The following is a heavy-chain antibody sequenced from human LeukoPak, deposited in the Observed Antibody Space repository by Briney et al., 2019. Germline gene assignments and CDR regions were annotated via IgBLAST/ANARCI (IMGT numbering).Heavy chain of an antibody. D-gene: IGHD2-2*01. CDR1: GFTFSSYA. CDR2: ISGSGGST. J-gene: IGHJ4*02. CDR3: AKDKSVVPASHDY. V-gene: IGHV3-23*01. Sequence: GGSLRLSCAASGFTFSSYAMSWVRQAPGKGLEWVSAISGSGGSTYYADSVKGRFTISRDNSKNTLHLQMNSLRAEDTAVYYCAKDKSVVPASHDYWGQGTLVTVSS.